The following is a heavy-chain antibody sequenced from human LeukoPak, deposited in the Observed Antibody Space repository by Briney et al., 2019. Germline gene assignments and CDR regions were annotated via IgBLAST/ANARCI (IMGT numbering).Heavy chain of an antibody. Sequence: GASVKVSCKASGYTFTGYYMHWVRQAPGQGLEWMGWINPNSGGTNYAQKFQGRVTTTRDTSISTAYMELSRLRSDDTAVYYCARSITIFGRVPMGYYYYGMDVWGQGTTVTVSS. V-gene: IGHV1-2*02. CDR3: ARSITIFGRVPMGYYYYGMDV. J-gene: IGHJ6*02. CDR1: GYTFTGYY. CDR2: INPNSGGT. D-gene: IGHD3-3*01.